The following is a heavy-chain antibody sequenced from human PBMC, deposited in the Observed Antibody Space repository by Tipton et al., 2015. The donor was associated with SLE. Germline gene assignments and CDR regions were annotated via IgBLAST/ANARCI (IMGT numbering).Heavy chain of an antibody. J-gene: IGHJ5*02. CDR3: ARGGRFSYWFDP. D-gene: IGHD3-3*01. V-gene: IGHV4-34*01. Sequence: TLSLTCAVYGGSFSGYYWSWIRQPPGKGLEWIGSIYYSGSTYYNPSLKSRVTISVDTSKNQFSLKLSSVTAADTAVYYCARGGRFSYWFDPWGQGTLVTVSS. CDR1: GGSFSGYY. CDR2: IYYSGST.